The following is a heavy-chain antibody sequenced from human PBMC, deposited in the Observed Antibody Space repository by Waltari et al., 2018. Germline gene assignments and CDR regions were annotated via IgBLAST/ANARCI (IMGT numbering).Heavy chain of an antibody. CDR3: AGEYSSSPAI. Sequence: QLQLQESGPGLVKPSETLSLTCTVSGGSIIDDFYHWGWVRQPPGKGLEWIGSIHHSGTTYYRPSLKSRLTISVDTSKNQFSLRLNSVTAADTAVYYCAGEYSSSPAIWGQGTMVTVSS. CDR2: IHHSGTT. D-gene: IGHD6-13*01. V-gene: IGHV4-39*02. CDR1: GGSIIDDFYH. J-gene: IGHJ3*02.